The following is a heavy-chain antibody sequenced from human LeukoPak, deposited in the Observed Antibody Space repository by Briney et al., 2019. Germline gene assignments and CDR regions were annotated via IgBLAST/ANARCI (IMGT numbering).Heavy chain of an antibody. Sequence: PGGSLRLSCAACGLTFSSCWMSGVRQAPGRGRELLANIKQYRSAKYYVDSVKRLFTISRDNPNNSLYLQMDSLRAEDTAVYYCAKDFAGAFDYWGQGTPVTVSS. V-gene: IGHV3-7*01. D-gene: IGHD2-8*02. J-gene: IGHJ4*02. CDR3: AKDFAGAFDY. CDR2: IKQYRSAK. CDR1: GLTFSSCW.